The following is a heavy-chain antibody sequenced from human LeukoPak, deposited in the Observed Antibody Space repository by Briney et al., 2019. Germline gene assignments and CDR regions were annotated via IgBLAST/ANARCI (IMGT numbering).Heavy chain of an antibody. Sequence: SETLSLTCSVSGASISTSSHYWAWIRQPPGKGLEWIGSFYYTGSTYHNESLKSRVTISVETSRNQFSLRLSSVTAADTAVCYCARVPQYYDILTGYYQEVRWGQGTLVTVSS. CDR1: GASISTSSHY. J-gene: IGHJ4*02. D-gene: IGHD3-9*01. CDR2: FYYTGST. V-gene: IGHV4-39*01. CDR3: ARVPQYYDILTGYYQEVR.